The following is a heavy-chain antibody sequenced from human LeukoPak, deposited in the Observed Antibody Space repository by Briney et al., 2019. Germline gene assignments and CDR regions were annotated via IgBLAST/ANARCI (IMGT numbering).Heavy chain of an antibody. J-gene: IGHJ3*02. Sequence: GGSLRLSCAASGFTLDNAWMSWVRQAPGKGLEWVGRIESKTDGGTTNYAAPVKGRFTISRDDSENTLYLQMNSLKTEDTAVYYCTTPFYSGSGSYYNAFDIWGQGTVVTVSS. D-gene: IGHD3-10*01. V-gene: IGHV3-15*04. CDR3: TTPFYSGSGSYYNAFDI. CDR1: GFTLDNAW. CDR2: IESKTDGGTT.